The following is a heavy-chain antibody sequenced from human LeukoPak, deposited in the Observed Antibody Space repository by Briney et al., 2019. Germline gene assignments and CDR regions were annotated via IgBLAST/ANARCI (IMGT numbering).Heavy chain of an antibody. CDR2: ISGTGSKT. Sequence: PGGSLRLSCAASGFTFTSYVMGWVRQAPGKGLEWVSFISGTGSKTFYADSVKGRFTISRDKSNNTLYLQMHSLRAEDTAIYYCAKDLEWGGYFYCYMDVWGKGTTVTVSS. D-gene: IGHD1-1*01. J-gene: IGHJ6*03. CDR1: GFTFTSYV. CDR3: AKDLEWGGYFYCYMDV. V-gene: IGHV3-23*01.